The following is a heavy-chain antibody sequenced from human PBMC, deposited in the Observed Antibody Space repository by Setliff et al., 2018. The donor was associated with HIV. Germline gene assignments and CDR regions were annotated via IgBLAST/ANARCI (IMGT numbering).Heavy chain of an antibody. CDR2: IYYSGST. CDR3: ARHSGLGGYYSPFDY. Sequence: PSETLSLTCTASGGSIKSSSDYWGWIRQPPGKGLEWIGTIYYSGSTYYNPSLKSRVTISVDTSKNQFSLKLSSVTAADTTVYYCARHSGLGGYYSPFDYWGPGTPVTVSS. D-gene: IGHD3-22*01. CDR1: GGSIKSSSDY. V-gene: IGHV4-39*01. J-gene: IGHJ4*02.